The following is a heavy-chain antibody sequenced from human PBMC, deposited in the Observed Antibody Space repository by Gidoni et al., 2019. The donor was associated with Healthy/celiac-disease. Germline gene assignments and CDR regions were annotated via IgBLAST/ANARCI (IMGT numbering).Heavy chain of an antibody. CDR2: INHSGST. D-gene: IGHD3-9*01. CDR3: ARGLLGYYDILTGYYTLYYFDY. Sequence: QVQLQQWGAGLLKPSETLSLTCAVYGGSFSGYYWSWIRQPPGKGLEWIGEINHSGSTNYNPALKGRVTISVDTSKNQFSLKLSSVTAADTAVYYCARGLLGYYDILTGYYTLYYFDYWGQGTLVTVSS. CDR1: GGSFSGYY. J-gene: IGHJ4*02. V-gene: IGHV4-34*01.